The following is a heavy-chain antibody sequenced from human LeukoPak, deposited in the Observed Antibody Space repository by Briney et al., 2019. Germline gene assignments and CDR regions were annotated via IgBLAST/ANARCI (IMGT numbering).Heavy chain of an antibody. CDR1: GSTFSSYW. CDR2: IKQNGSEK. D-gene: IGHD4-17*01. Sequence: GGSLRLSCAASGSTFSSYWMSWVRQAPGKGLEWVANIKQNGSEKYYVDSVKGRFTISRDNAKNSLYLQMNSLRAEDTAVYYCASIYGDRYYFDYWGQGTLVTVSS. J-gene: IGHJ4*02. CDR3: ASIYGDRYYFDY. V-gene: IGHV3-7*01.